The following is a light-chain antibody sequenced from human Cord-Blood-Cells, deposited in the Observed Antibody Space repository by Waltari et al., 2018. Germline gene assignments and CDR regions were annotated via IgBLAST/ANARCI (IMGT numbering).Light chain of an antibody. J-gene: IGKJ1*01. V-gene: IGKV3-20*01. CDR3: QQYGSSPPT. CDR1: QSVSSSY. CDR2: GAS. Sequence: EIVLTQSPGTLSLSPGERATLSCRASQSVSSSYLAWYQQKPGQAPRLLIYGASSRATGIPDRFSGSGSGTDFTLTISRLEPEDCAVYYCQQYGSSPPTFGQGTKAEIK.